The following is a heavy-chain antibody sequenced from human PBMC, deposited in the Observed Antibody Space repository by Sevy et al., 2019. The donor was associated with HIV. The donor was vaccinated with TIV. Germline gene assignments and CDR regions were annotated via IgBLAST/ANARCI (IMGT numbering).Heavy chain of an antibody. J-gene: IGHJ4*02. V-gene: IGHV3-30-3*01. CDR2: ISKEGTNK. Sequence: GGSLILSCEASGFTFTRYAFHWVRQAPGKGLEWVAVISKEGTNKYYIDSVKGRFTISRDNSRNTLFLQMERLRAEDTAMYFCARDPHAVPHWGSFDSWGQGTLVTVSS. CDR1: GFTFTRYA. D-gene: IGHD3-16*01. CDR3: ARDPHAVPHWGSFDS.